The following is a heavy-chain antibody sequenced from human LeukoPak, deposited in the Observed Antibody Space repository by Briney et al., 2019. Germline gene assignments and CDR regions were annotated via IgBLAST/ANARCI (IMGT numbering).Heavy chain of an antibody. V-gene: IGHV1-69*05. CDR1: GGTFSSYA. D-gene: IGHD3-3*01. Sequence: GASVKVSCKASGGTFSSYAISWVRQAPGQGLEWMGGIIPIFGTANYAQKFQGRVTITTDESTSTAYMELSSLRSEDTAVYYCARGGWAYTTFGVVTHLDPWGQGTLVTVTS. CDR3: ARGGWAYTTFGVVTHLDP. CDR2: IIPIFGTA. J-gene: IGHJ5*02.